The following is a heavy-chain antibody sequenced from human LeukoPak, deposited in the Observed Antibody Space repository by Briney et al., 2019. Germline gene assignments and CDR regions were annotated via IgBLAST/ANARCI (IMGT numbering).Heavy chain of an antibody. J-gene: IGHJ4*02. V-gene: IGHV5-51*01. CDR2: IYPGGSET. Sequence: GESLKISCKGSGYSFTNYWIGWVRQMPGKGLECMGNIYPGGSETRYSPSFQGQVTISVDKSTRTAYLQWSRLKASDTAMYYCARLTSVTLPFDFWGQGTLVTVSS. CDR1: GYSFTNYW. D-gene: IGHD4-17*01. CDR3: ARLTSVTLPFDF.